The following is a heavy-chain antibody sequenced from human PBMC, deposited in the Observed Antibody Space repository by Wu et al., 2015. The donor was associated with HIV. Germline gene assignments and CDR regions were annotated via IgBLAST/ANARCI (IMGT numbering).Heavy chain of an antibody. CDR1: GGTFSNSA. CDR3: AISPYCGKGCYQFLRH. D-gene: IGHD2-21*01. J-gene: IGHJ1*01. CDR2: IVPSLGTA. V-gene: IGHV1-69*13. Sequence: QVQLAQSGAEVKKPGASVKVSCKAPGGTFSNSAFSWVRQAPGQGLEWMGGIVPSLGTADHTQTFQDRITVTADASTSSSYMELSSLRSEDTALYYCAISPYCGKGCYQFLRHWGQGTLVIVSS.